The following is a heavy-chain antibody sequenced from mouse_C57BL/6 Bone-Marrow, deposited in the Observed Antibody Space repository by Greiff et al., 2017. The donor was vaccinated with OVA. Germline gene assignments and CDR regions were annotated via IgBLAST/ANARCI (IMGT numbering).Heavy chain of an antibody. D-gene: IGHD4-1*01. CDR1: GYTFTDYY. Sequence: VQLQQSGPVLVKPGASVKMSCKASGYTFTDYYMNWVKQSHGKSLEWIGVINPYNGGTSYNQKFKGKATLTVDKSSSTAYMELNSLTSEDSAVYYCARRELGRDYWGQGTTLTVSS. V-gene: IGHV1-19*01. CDR3: ARRELGRDY. CDR2: INPYNGGT. J-gene: IGHJ2*01.